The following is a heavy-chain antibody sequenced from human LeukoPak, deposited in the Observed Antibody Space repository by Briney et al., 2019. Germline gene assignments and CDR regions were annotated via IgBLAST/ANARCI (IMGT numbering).Heavy chain of an antibody. J-gene: IGHJ4*02. D-gene: IGHD4-17*01. CDR3: ARGYDYGDYDY. Sequence: ASVKVSCKASGYTFTSYGISWVRQAPGQGLEWMGWMNPNSGNTGYAQKFQGRVTITRNTSISTAYMELSSLRSEDTAVYYCARGYDYGDYDYWGQGTLVTVSS. V-gene: IGHV1-8*03. CDR2: MNPNSGNT. CDR1: GYTFTSYG.